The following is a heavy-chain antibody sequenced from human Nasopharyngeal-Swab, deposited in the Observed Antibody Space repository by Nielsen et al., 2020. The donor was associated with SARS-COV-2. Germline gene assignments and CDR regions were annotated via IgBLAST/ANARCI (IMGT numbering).Heavy chain of an antibody. V-gene: IGHV1-69*04. CDR2: IIPILGIA. D-gene: IGHD5-24*01. J-gene: IGHJ6*02. CDR3: ARYRDGYSYGMDV. CDR1: GGTFSSYA. Sequence: SVKVSCKTSGGTFSSYAISWVRQAPGQGLEWMGRIIPILGIANYAQKFQGRVTITADKSTSTAYMELSSLRSEDTAVYYCARYRDGYSYGMDVWGQGTTVTVSS.